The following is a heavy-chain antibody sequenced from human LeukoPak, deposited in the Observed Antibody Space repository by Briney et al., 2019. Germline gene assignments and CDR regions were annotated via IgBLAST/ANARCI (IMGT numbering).Heavy chain of an antibody. Sequence: ASVKVSCKASGYTFNRYYVHWVRQAPGQGLEWMGIINPSGGGTRYAQKFQDRITMTWDTSTSTVYVELSSLRSEDTAVYYCARDSHMVRGGSIDAFDFWGQGTMVTVSS. CDR3: ARDSHMVRGGSIDAFDF. D-gene: IGHD3-10*01. J-gene: IGHJ3*01. V-gene: IGHV1-46*02. CDR2: INPSGGGT. CDR1: GYTFNRYY.